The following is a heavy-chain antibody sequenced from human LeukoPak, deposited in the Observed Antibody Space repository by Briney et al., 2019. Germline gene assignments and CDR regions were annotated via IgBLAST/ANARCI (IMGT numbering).Heavy chain of an antibody. J-gene: IGHJ4*02. CDR3: ARDSFDYYYDSSGYYYPIDY. V-gene: IGHV3-48*03. Sequence: QAGGSLRLSCAASGFSFSSYEMNWVRQAPGKGLEWVSYITSSGITIYYADSVKGRFTISRDNAKNSLYLQMNSLRAEDTAVYYCARDSFDYYYDSSGYYYPIDYWGQGTLVTVSS. CDR1: GFSFSSYE. CDR2: ITSSGITI. D-gene: IGHD3-22*01.